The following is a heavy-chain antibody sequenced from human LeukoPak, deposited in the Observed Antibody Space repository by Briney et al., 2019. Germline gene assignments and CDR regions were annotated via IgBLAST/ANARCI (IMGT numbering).Heavy chain of an antibody. CDR3: ARDCYDSSGYPLGNAFDI. CDR2: IYTSGST. V-gene: IGHV4-4*07. CDR1: GGSISSYY. J-gene: IGHJ3*02. Sequence: SETLSLTCTASGGSISSYYGSWIRQAAGKGLEWIGRIYTSGSTNYNPSLKSRVTMSVDTSKNQFSLKLSSVTAADTAVYYCARDCYDSSGYPLGNAFDIWGQGTMVTVSS. D-gene: IGHD3-22*01.